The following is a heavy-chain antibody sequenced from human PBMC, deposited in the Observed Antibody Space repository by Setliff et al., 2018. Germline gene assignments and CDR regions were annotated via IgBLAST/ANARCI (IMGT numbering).Heavy chain of an antibody. CDR1: GYTFTDYG. CDR2: ISAHTGNT. J-gene: IGHJ4*02. D-gene: IGHD3-22*01. CDR3: ARINFYVSSGYYYAPDY. Sequence: ASVKVSCKTSGYTFTDYGITWVRQAPGQGLEWMGWISAHTGNTYYTPKLHGRVTLTTDTSTSTAYMELTSLGSDDTAVYYCARINFYVSSGYYYAPDYWGQGTLVTVSS. V-gene: IGHV1-18*01.